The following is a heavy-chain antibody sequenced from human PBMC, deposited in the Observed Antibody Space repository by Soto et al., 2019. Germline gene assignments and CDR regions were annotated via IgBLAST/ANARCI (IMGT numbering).Heavy chain of an antibody. J-gene: IGHJ4*02. CDR1: GFTLSSYA. CDR2: ISGSGGST. V-gene: IGHV3-23*01. D-gene: IGHD3-16*02. CDR3: AKDGGDYDYVWGSYRPTNFDY. Sequence: GGSLRLSCAASGFTLSSYAMSWVRQAPGKGLEWVSAISGSGGSTYYADSVKGRFTISRDNSKNTLYLQMNSLRAEDTAVYYCAKDGGDYDYVWGSYRPTNFDYWGQGTLVTVSS.